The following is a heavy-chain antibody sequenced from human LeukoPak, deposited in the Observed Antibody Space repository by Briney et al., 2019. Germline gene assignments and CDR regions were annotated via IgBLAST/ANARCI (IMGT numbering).Heavy chain of an antibody. J-gene: IGHJ3*02. D-gene: IGHD5-18*01. CDR1: AGSVSSYY. Sequence: SETLSLTCTVSAGSVSSYYWSWIRQPPGRGLEWIGYIYYTGSTNYNPSLKSRVTISVDTSKNQFSLKLSSVTAADTAVYYCARHISGYSYGYLAFDIWGQGTMVTVSS. CDR2: IYYTGST. V-gene: IGHV4-59*08. CDR3: ARHISGYSYGYLAFDI.